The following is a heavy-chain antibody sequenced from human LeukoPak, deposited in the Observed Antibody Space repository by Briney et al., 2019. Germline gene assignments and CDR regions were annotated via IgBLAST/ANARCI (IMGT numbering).Heavy chain of an antibody. Sequence: ASVKVSCKASGYTFTSYYMHWVRQAPGQGLEWMGIINPSGGSTSYAQKFQGRVTLTRYTSTSTVYMELSSLRSDDTAVYYCASITMVRGVIGEAKYYFDYWGQGTLVTVSS. CDR3: ASITMVRGVIGEAKYYFDY. D-gene: IGHD3-10*01. V-gene: IGHV1-46*01. J-gene: IGHJ4*02. CDR1: GYTFTSYY. CDR2: INPSGGST.